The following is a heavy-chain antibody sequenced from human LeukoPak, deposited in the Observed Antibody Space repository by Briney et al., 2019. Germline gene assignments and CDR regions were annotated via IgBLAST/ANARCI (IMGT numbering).Heavy chain of an antibody. CDR1: GGSISGSSYY. D-gene: IGHD5-18*01. Sequence: SETLSLTCTVSGGSISGSSYYWGWIRQPPWKGLEWIGSIYYSGSTYYNPSLKSRVTISVDTSKNQFSLKLSSVTAADTAVYYCARGDQSIQIRDAFDIWGQGTMVTVSS. CDR2: IYYSGST. CDR3: ARGDQSIQIRDAFDI. V-gene: IGHV4-39*07. J-gene: IGHJ3*02.